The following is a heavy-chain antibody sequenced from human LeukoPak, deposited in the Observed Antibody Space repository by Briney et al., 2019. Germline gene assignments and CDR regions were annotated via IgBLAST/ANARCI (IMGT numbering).Heavy chain of an antibody. V-gene: IGHV4-34*01. CDR1: GGSFSGYY. D-gene: IGHD6-13*01. CDR2: INHSGST. J-gene: IGHJ5*02. CDR3: ARGRTPGNSSSWYNWFDP. Sequence: SETLSLTCAVYGGSFSGYYWSWIRQPPGKGLEWIGEINHSGSTNYNPSLKSRVTISVDTSKNQLSLKLSSVTAADTAVYYCARGRTPGNSSSWYNWFDPWGQGTLVTVSS.